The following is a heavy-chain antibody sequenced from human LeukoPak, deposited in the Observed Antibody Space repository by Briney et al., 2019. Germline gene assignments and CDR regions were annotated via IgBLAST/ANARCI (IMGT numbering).Heavy chain of an antibody. D-gene: IGHD2-2*02. CDR1: GFTFSSYS. CDR2: ISSSSSYI. J-gene: IGHJ4*02. V-gene: IGHV3-21*01. Sequence: SGGSLRLSCAASGFTFSSYSKNWVRQAPGKGLEWVSSISSSSSYIYYADSVKGRFTISRDNAKNSLYLQMNSLRAEDTAVYYCARGGDDIVVVPAAIYDYWGQGTLVTVSS. CDR3: ARGGDDIVVVPAAIYDY.